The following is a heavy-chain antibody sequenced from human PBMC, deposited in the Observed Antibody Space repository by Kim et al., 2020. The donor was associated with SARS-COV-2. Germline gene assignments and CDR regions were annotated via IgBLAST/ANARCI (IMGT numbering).Heavy chain of an antibody. CDR2: ISSSGSYI. V-gene: IGHV3-21*01. J-gene: IGHJ6*01. D-gene: IGHD6-6*01. Sequence: GGSLRLSCAASEFTFSNYNMNWVRQAPGKGLEWVSSISSSGSYIYYADSVNGRFTISRDNAKNSLYLQINSLRVDDSAVYYCARELEQQELVHIYGMDV. CDR3: ARELEQQELVHIYGMDV. CDR1: EFTFSNYN.